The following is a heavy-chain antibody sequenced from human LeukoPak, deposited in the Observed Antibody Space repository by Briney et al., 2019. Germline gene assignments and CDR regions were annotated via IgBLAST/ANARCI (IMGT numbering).Heavy chain of an antibody. CDR2: ISYDGSNK. CDR1: GFTFSSYG. Sequence: GGSLRLSCAASGFTFSSYGMHWVRQAPGKGLEWVAVISYDGSNKYYADSVKGRFTISRDNSKNTLYLQMNSLRAEDTAVYYCAKDLPPIAVAGFFNYWGQGTLVTVSS. D-gene: IGHD6-19*01. J-gene: IGHJ4*02. CDR3: AKDLPPIAVAGFFNY. V-gene: IGHV3-30*18.